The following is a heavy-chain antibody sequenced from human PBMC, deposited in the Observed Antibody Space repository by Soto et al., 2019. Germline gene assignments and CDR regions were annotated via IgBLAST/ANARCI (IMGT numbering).Heavy chain of an antibody. Sequence: QVQLVESGGGVVQPARSLRLSCAASGFTFSSYGMHWVRQAPGKGLEWVAVIWYDGSNKYYADSVKGRFTISRDNSKNTLYLQMNSLRAEDTAVYYCARDEGLGVNYYYYGMDVWGQGTTVTVSS. CDR2: IWYDGSNK. V-gene: IGHV3-33*01. CDR3: ARDEGLGVNYYYYGMDV. CDR1: GFTFSSYG. D-gene: IGHD3-10*01. J-gene: IGHJ6*02.